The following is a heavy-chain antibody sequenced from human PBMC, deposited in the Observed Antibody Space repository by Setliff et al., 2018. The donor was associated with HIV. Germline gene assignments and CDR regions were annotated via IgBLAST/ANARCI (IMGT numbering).Heavy chain of an antibody. J-gene: IGHJ4*02. V-gene: IGHV4-59*01. D-gene: IGHD2-15*01. Sequence: SETLSLTCNVSGASISSYYWSWIRQPPGKGLEWIGYIYYRGGTNYNPSLKSRLTISVDAAKNQFSLKLSSVTTADTAVYYCARVTATWLVDNWGQGTLVTVSS. CDR1: GASISSYY. CDR2: IYYRGGT. CDR3: ARVTATWLVDN.